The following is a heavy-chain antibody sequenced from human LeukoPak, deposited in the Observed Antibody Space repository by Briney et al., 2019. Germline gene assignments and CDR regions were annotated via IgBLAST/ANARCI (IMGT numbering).Heavy chain of an antibody. CDR2: ISSSSSYI. CDR1: GFTFSSYS. V-gene: IGHV3-21*01. D-gene: IGHD4-17*01. CDR3: ARGGYGDYVVPFDY. Sequence: GGSLRLSCAASGFTFSSYSMTWVRQAPGKGLEWVSSISSSSSYIYYADSVKGRFTISRDNAKNSLYLQMNSLRAEDTAVYYCARGGYGDYVVPFDYWGQGTLVTVSS. J-gene: IGHJ4*02.